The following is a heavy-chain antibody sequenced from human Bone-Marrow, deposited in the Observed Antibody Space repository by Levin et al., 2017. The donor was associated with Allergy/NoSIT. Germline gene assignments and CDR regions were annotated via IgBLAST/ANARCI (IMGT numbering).Heavy chain of an antibody. CDR3: ARDPPTYYYDSSGYYFCDY. J-gene: IGHJ4*02. CDR1: GGSIRSYY. CDR2: IYTSGST. V-gene: IGHV4-4*07. Sequence: SQTLSLTCTVSGGSIRSYYWSWIRQPAGKGLEWIGRIYTSGSTNYNPSLKSRVTMSVDTSKNQFSLKLSSVTAADTAVYYCARDPPTYYYDSSGYYFCDYWGQGTLVTVSS. D-gene: IGHD3-22*01.